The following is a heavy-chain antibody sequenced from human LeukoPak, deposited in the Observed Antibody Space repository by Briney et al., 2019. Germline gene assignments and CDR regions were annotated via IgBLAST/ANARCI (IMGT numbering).Heavy chain of an antibody. CDR3: ARLMYYYDSSGYNENAFDI. V-gene: IGHV3-53*01. Sequence: GGSLRLSCAASGFTVSSNYMSWVRQAPGKGLEWVSVIYSGGSTYYADSVKGRFTISRDNSRNTLYLQMNSLRAEDTAVYYCARLMYYYDSSGYNENAFDIWGQGTMVTVSS. CDR2: IYSGGST. D-gene: IGHD3-22*01. J-gene: IGHJ3*02. CDR1: GFTVSSNY.